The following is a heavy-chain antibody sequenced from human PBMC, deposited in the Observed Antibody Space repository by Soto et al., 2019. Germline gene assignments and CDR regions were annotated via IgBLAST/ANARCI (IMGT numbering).Heavy chain of an antibody. D-gene: IGHD3-3*01. CDR2: ISGSGGST. V-gene: IGHV3-23*01. CDR1: GFTFSSYA. J-gene: IGHJ3*02. Sequence: GGSLRLSCAASGFTFSSYAMSWVRQAPGKGLEWVSAISGSGGSTYYADSVKGRFTISRDNSKNTLYLQMNSLRAEDTAVYYCAKDRGFWSGFGFKPDAFDIWGQGTMVTVSS. CDR3: AKDRGFWSGFGFKPDAFDI.